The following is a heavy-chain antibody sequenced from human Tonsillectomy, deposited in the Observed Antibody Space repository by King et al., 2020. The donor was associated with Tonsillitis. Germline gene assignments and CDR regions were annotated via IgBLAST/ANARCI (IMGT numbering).Heavy chain of an antibody. V-gene: IGHV3-23*04. CDR1: GFTFSSYA. CDR3: VKLAYYYYDSSGYFDH. D-gene: IGHD3-22*01. Sequence: VQLVESGGGLVQPGGSLRLSCAASGFTFSSYAMSWVRQAPGKGLEWVSAISGSGGSTYYADSVKGRFTISRDNSKNTLYLQMNSLRAEDTAVYYCVKLAYYYYDSSGYFDHWGQGTLVTVSS. J-gene: IGHJ4*02. CDR2: ISGSGGST.